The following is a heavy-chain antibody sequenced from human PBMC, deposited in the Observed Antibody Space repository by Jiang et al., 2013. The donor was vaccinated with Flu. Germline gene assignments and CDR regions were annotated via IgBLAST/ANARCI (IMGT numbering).Heavy chain of an antibody. V-gene: IGHV3-48*03. D-gene: IGHD3-9*01. CDR1: GFTFSSYE. J-gene: IGHJ4*02. CDR2: ISSSGSTI. Sequence: VQLLESGGGLVQPGGSLRLSCAASGFTFSSYEMNWVRQAPGKGLEWVSYISSSGSTIYYADSVKGRFTISRDNAKNSLYLQMNSLRAEDTAVYYCARIGYYDILTGPFDYWGQGTLVTV. CDR3: ARIGYYDILTGPFDY.